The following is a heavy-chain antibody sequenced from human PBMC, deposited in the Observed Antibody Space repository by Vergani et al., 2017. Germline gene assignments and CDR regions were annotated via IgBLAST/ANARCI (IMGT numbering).Heavy chain of an antibody. CDR2: IYHSGST. V-gene: IGHV4-38-2*01. D-gene: IGHD4-17*01. Sequence: QVQLQESGPGLVKPSETLSLTCAVSGYSISSGYYWGWIRQPLGKGLEWIGSIYHSGSTYYNPSLKSRVTISVDTSKNQFSLKLSSVTAADTAVYYCARNYGDSFDYWGQGTLVTVSS. J-gene: IGHJ4*02. CDR3: ARNYGDSFDY. CDR1: GYSISSGYY.